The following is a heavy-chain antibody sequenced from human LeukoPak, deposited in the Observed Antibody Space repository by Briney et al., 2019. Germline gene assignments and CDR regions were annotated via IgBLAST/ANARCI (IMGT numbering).Heavy chain of an antibody. Sequence: SETLSLTCTVSGDSINTYYWSWIRQPPGKGLEWIGYIYYRVTSDYNPSLKRRVTMSVDMSTSQISLKLSSVTAADTAVYYCARAVGGDGSGSLWGPGTLVTVSS. D-gene: IGHD3-10*01. CDR1: GDSINTYY. V-gene: IGHV4-59*01. J-gene: IGHJ4*02. CDR2: IYYRVTS. CDR3: ARAVGGDGSGSL.